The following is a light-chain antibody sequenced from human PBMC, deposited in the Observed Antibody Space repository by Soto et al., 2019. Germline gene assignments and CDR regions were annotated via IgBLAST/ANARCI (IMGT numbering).Light chain of an antibody. Sequence: QSVLTQPPSASGTPGQRVTISCSGSSSNIGRNTVNWYQQLPGTAPKLLIYTNNQRPSGVPDRFSGSKSATSASLAISGLQSEDEADYYCAAWDDSLDGPLFGGGTKVTVL. CDR1: SSNIGRNT. V-gene: IGLV1-44*01. CDR2: TNN. CDR3: AAWDDSLDGPL. J-gene: IGLJ2*01.